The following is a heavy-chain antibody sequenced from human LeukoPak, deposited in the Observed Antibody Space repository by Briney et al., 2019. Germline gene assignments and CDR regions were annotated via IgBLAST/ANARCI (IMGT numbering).Heavy chain of an antibody. CDR3: AREVVGRYYYYYMDV. V-gene: IGHV3-66*01. D-gene: IGHD1-26*01. Sequence: GGSLRLSCAASGFTVSSNYMSWVRQAPGKGLEWVSVIYSGGSTYYADSVKGRFTISRDNSKNTLYLQMNSLRAKDTAVYYCAREVVGRYYYYYMDVWGKGTTATISS. CDR1: GFTVSSNY. J-gene: IGHJ6*03. CDR2: IYSGGST.